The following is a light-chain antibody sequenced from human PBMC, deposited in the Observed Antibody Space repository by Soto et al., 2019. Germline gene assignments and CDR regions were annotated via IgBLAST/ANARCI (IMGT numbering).Light chain of an antibody. CDR3: QQYDNWWT. CDR1: QSVSSN. CDR2: GAS. J-gene: IGKJ1*01. V-gene: IGKV3-15*01. Sequence: EIVMTQSPATLSVSPGERATLSCRASQSVSSNLAWYQQKPGQVPRLLIYGASTRATGIPARFSGSGSGTEFTLTISSLHSEDFAVYYWQQYDNWWTFGQGTKVEIK.